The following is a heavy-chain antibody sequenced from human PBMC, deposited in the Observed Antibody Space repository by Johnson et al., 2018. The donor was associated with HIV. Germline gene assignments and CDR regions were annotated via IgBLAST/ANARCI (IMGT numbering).Heavy chain of an antibody. D-gene: IGHD2-2*01. Sequence: VQLVESGGGLVQPGGSLRLSCAASGFTFSSYWMHWVHQAPGKGLMWVSRLNSDGSSVSYADFVKGRFTVSRDNAKNTLYLQMNSLRAEDTAMYYCAKADTMAGDAFDIWGQGTMVTVSS. CDR2: LNSDGSSV. CDR3: AKADTMAGDAFDI. J-gene: IGHJ3*02. V-gene: IGHV3-74*01. CDR1: GFTFSSYW.